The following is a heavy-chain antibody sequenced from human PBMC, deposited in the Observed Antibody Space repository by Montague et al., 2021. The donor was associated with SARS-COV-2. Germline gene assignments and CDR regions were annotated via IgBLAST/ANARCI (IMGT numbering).Heavy chain of an antibody. CDR2: TYYRSKWYN. CDR1: GDSVSMNSAA. D-gene: IGHD1-26*01. J-gene: IGHJ4*02. V-gene: IGHV6-1*01. CDR3: ARTSASSDY. Sequence: CAISGDSVSMNSAAGDCIRHSPSSGLEWLGSTYYRSKWYNDYAVSVESRITINPDTSKNQISLQLNSVTPEDTAVYYCARTSASSDYWGQGTLVTVSS.